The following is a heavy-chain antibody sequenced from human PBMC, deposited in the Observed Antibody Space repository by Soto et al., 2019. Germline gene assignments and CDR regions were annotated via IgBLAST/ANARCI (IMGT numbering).Heavy chain of an antibody. CDR1: GFTFTSSA. Sequence: GASVKVSCKASGFTFTSSAVQWVRQARGQRLEWIGWIVVGSGNTNYAQKFQERVTITRDMSTSTAYVELSSLRSEDTAVYYCAADGVYYDILTGRSQSFDYWGQGTLVTVSS. CDR3: AADGVYYDILTGRSQSFDY. V-gene: IGHV1-58*01. CDR2: IVVGSGNT. J-gene: IGHJ4*02. D-gene: IGHD3-9*01.